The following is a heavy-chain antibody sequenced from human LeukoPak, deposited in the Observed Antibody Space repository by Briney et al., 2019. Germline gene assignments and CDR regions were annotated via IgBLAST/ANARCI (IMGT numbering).Heavy chain of an antibody. Sequence: SETLSLTCAVYGASFSGYYWSWIRQPPGKGLEWIGRIYTSGSTNYNPSLKSRVTMSVDTSKNQFSLKLSSVTAADTAVYYCARAYSSGWYEYFQHWGQGTLVTVSS. D-gene: IGHD6-19*01. V-gene: IGHV4-59*10. CDR1: GASFSGYY. CDR3: ARAYSSGWYEYFQH. J-gene: IGHJ1*01. CDR2: IYTSGST.